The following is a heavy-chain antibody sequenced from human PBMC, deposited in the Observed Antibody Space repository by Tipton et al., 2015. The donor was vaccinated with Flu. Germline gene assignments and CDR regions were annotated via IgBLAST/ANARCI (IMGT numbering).Heavy chain of an antibody. J-gene: IGHJ4*02. CDR2: IYTGGST. V-gene: IGHV4-4*07. D-gene: IGHD3-10*01. CDR3: ARASGSGTYVIFDY. Sequence: TLSLTCTVSGDSMSSFYWSWIRQPAGKGLEWIGRIYTGGSTKYNPSLKSRVTMSVDTSKNQFSLRLSSVTAADTAVYYCARASGSGTYVIFDYWGQGMLVTVSS. CDR1: GDSMSSFY.